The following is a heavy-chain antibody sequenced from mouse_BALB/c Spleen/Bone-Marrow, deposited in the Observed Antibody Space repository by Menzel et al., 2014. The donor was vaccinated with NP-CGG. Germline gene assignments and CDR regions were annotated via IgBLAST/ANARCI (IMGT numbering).Heavy chain of an antibody. D-gene: IGHD2-3*01. Sequence: VQLQQSAAELARPGASVKMSCKASGYTFTSYTMHWVKQRPGQGLEWIGYINPSSGYTEYNQKFKDKTTLTADKSSSTAYMQLSSLTSEDSAVYCCARWLLRAYWGQGTLVTVSA. CDR1: GYTFTSYT. CDR3: ARWLLRAY. J-gene: IGHJ3*01. V-gene: IGHV1-4*02. CDR2: INPSSGYT.